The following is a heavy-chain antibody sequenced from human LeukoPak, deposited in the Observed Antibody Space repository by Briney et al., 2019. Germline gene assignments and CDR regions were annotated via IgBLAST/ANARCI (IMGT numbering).Heavy chain of an antibody. Sequence: ASVKVSCQASGYTLTGYYMHWVRQPPGQGLEWVGWINPNSGDTNYAQKFQGRVTMTKHTFISTAYMELSSLRCDDTAMYYCTRALGSDYWGQGNLVTVSS. D-gene: IGHD1-26*01. CDR3: TRALGSDY. V-gene: IGHV1-2*02. CDR2: INPNSGDT. CDR1: GYTLTGYY. J-gene: IGHJ4*02.